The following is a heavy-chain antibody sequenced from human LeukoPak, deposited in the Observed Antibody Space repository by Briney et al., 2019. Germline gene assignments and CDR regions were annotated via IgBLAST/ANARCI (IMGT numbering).Heavy chain of an antibody. Sequence: PGGSLRLSCAASGFTFSSYAMHWVRQAPGKGLEWVAVISYDGSNKYYADSVKGRFTISRDNSKNTLYLQMNSLRAEDTAVYYCAKDRVPAAIRAAALFDYWGQGTLVTVSS. V-gene: IGHV3-30-3*01. D-gene: IGHD2-2*02. CDR1: GFTFSSYA. J-gene: IGHJ4*02. CDR2: ISYDGSNK. CDR3: AKDRVPAAIRAAALFDY.